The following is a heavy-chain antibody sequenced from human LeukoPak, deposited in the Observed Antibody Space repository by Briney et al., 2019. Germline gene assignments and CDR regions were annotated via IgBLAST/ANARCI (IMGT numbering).Heavy chain of an antibody. CDR1: GYSFTSYW. J-gene: IGHJ3*02. CDR2: IDPSDSYT. D-gene: IGHD2-2*01. Sequence: GESLKISCKASGYSFTSYWINWVRQVPGKGLEWMGRIDPSDSYTNYSPSFQGHVTISGDKSISTAYLQWSSLKASDTAMYYCARNRVYCSSTSCSADDAFDIWGQGTMVAVSS. CDR3: ARNRVYCSSTSCSADDAFDI. V-gene: IGHV5-10-1*01.